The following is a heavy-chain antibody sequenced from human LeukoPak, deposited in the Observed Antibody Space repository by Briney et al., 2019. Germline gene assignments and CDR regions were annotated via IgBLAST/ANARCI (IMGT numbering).Heavy chain of an antibody. CDR3: AREGAAAEDVNWFDP. J-gene: IGHJ5*02. D-gene: IGHD6-25*01. Sequence: GASVNVSCKASGHTFTSYAMHWVRQAPGQGLEWMGWINPNSGGTHYAQKFQDRVTMTRDTSISTAYMELNSLRSDDTAVYYCAREGAAAEDVNWFDPWGQGTLVTVSS. V-gene: IGHV1-2*02. CDR2: INPNSGGT. CDR1: GHTFTSYA.